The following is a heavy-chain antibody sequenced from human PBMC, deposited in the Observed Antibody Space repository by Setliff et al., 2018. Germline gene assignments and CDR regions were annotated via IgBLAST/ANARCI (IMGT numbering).Heavy chain of an antibody. CDR3: VRQVGIKGGYYFDY. D-gene: IGHD2-21*01. CDR2: IYPGDSDT. CDR1: GYSFSTYW. J-gene: IGHJ4*02. V-gene: IGHV5-51*01. Sequence: GESLKISCKGSGYSFSTYWIGWVRQMPGKGLEWMGIIYPGDSDTRYSPSFQGQVTISVDKSISTVYLHWSSLKASDTAMYYCVRQVGIKGGYYFDYWGQGTLVTVSS.